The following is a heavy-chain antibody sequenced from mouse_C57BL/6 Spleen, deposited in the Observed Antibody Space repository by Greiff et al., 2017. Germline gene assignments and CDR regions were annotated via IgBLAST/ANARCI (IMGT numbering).Heavy chain of an antibody. J-gene: IGHJ2*01. V-gene: IGHV1-80*01. Sequence: LVESGAELVKPGASVKISCKASGYAFSSSWMNWVKQRPGKGLEWIGQIYPGDGDTHYHGKFQGTATLTADNSSSTAYMQLSRLTSEDSAVFVGERDYDNGSSNECDNGGKATTL. CDR1: GYAFSSSW. D-gene: IGHD1-1*01. CDR3: ERDYDNGSSNECDN. CDR2: IYPGDGDT.